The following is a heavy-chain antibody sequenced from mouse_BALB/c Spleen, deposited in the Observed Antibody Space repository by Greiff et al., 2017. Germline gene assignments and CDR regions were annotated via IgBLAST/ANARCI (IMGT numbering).Heavy chain of an antibody. D-gene: IGHD2-1*01. CDR1: GYSITSGYY. CDR3: ARGPYGNYVWYFDY. Sequence: EVQLQESGPGLVKPSQSLSLTCSVTGYSITSGYYWNWIRQFPGNKLEWMGYISYDGSNNYNPSLKNRISITRDTSKNQFFLKLNSVTTEDTATYYCARGPYGNYVWYFDYWGQGTTLTVSS. J-gene: IGHJ2*01. CDR2: ISYDGSN. V-gene: IGHV3-6*02.